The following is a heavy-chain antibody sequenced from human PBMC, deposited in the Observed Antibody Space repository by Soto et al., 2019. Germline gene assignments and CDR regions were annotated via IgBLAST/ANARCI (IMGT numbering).Heavy chain of an antibody. V-gene: IGHV1-46*01. J-gene: IGHJ4*02. CDR3: ARSFSSGSTTYFDY. Sequence: QVQLVQSGAEVKKPGASVKVSCKASGYTFTTYFMHWVRQAPGQGLEWMGIINPGGDSTIYAQKFQGRVTMTRDTSTSTVYMELSSLRSEDTAVFYCARSFSSGSTTYFDYWGQGTLVTVSS. CDR1: GYTFTTYF. D-gene: IGHD3-22*01. CDR2: INPGGDST.